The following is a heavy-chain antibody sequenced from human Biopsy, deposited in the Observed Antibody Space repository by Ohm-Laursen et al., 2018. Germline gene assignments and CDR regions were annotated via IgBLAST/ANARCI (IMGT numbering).Heavy chain of an antibody. J-gene: IGHJ4*02. V-gene: IGHV3-30*03. D-gene: IGHD4-17*01. Sequence: SLRLSCAASGFTFRRNGMHWVRQAPGKGLEWVAVISYDATIRHYADSMKGRLTVSRDNSKNTLYLQMNSLRADDTAVYYCALAAAQTVTHFDYWGQGTLVTVSS. CDR2: ISYDATIR. CDR1: GFTFRRNG. CDR3: ALAAAQTVTHFDY.